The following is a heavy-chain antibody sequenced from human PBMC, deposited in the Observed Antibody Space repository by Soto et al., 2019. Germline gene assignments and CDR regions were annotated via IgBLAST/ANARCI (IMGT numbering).Heavy chain of an antibody. Sequence: PGGSLRLSCAASGFTFSDYYMSWIRQAPGKGLEWVSYISSGSSYTNYADSVKGRFTISRDNAKNSLYLQMNSLRAEDTAVYYCFPSLRDYGMDVWGQGTTVTVSS. D-gene: IGHD3-9*01. V-gene: IGHV3-11*06. CDR3: FPSLRDYGMDV. CDR2: ISSGSSYT. J-gene: IGHJ6*02. CDR1: GFTFSDYY.